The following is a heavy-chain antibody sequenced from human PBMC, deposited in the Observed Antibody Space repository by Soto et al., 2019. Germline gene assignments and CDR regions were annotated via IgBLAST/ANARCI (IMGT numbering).Heavy chain of an antibody. CDR2: VYHTGRI. CDR1: GGSIKTDNW. J-gene: IGHJ4*02. Sequence: QVHLKESGPGLVKPWGTLSLSCAVSGGSIKTDNWWSWVRQSPGKGLEWIGEVYHTGRINYNPSLQGPVSISIDTSENQFSLHLISVTAADTGVYFCARNHYHSVSESLGTVSGFDSWGQGTPVTVSS. CDR3: ARNHYHSVSESLGTVSGFDS. D-gene: IGHD3-3*01. V-gene: IGHV4-4*02.